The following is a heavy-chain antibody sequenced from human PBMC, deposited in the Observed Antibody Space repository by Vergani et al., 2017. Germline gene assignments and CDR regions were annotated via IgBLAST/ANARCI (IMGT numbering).Heavy chain of an antibody. Sequence: EVQLVESGGGLVKPGGSLRLSCAASGFTFSSYSMNWVRQAPGKGLEWVSFISSSNSKMYYADSVKGRFTISRDNAKNSLYLQMNRLRAEDWAVYYCARTSRPPHPYCTSTSCYISYGMTSGAKGPRSPSP. J-gene: IGHJ6*02. CDR1: GFTFSSYS. V-gene: IGHV3-21*01. CDR2: ISSSNSKM. CDR3: ARTSRPPHPYCTSTSCYISYGMTS. D-gene: IGHD2-2*02.